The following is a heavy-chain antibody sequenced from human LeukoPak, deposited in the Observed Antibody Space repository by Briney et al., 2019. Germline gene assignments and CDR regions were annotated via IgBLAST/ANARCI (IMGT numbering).Heavy chain of an antibody. CDR2: MNPNSGNT. CDR3: ARLLGYWYFDL. CDR1: GYTFTSSD. D-gene: IGHD3-16*01. J-gene: IGHJ2*01. Sequence: PQASVKVSCKASGYTFTSSDISWVRQATGQGLEWMGWMNPNSGNTGYAQKFQGRVTMTRNTSISTAYMELSSLRSEDTAVYYCARLLGYWYFDLWGRGTLVTVSS. V-gene: IGHV1-8*01.